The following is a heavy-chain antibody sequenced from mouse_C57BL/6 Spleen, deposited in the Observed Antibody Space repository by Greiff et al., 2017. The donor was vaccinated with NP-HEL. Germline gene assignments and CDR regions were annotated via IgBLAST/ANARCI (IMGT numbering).Heavy chain of an antibody. J-gene: IGHJ3*01. CDR3: ARVNYYGSSSAWFAY. V-gene: IGHV5-16*01. CDR2: LTSSFLLT. CDR1: GFTFISSY. Sequence: EVQRVESEGCFFPPGSSMKLSCTASGFTFISSYLSFFLPFPSPFLSFFSPLTSSFLLTYYLDSLKSRFIISRDNAKNILYLQMSSLKSEDTATYYCARVNYYGSSSAWFAYWGQGTLVTVSA. D-gene: IGHD1-1*01.